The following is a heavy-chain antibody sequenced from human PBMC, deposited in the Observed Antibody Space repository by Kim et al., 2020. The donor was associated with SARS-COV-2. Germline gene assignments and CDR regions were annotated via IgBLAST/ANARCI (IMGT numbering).Heavy chain of an antibody. J-gene: IGHJ3*02. CDR3: ARAIAAAGGPRAFDI. D-gene: IGHD6-13*01. Sequence: VSVKSRITINPDTPKNQFALQLNSVTPEDTAVYYCARAIAAAGGPRAFDIWGQGTMVTVSS. V-gene: IGHV6-1*01.